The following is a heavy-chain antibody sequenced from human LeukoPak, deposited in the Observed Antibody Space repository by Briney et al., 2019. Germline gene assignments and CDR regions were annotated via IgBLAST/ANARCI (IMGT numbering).Heavy chain of an antibody. CDR2: IYYSGST. D-gene: IGHD6-6*01. Sequence: SETLSLTCTVSGGSISSYYWSWIRQPPGKGLEWIGYIYYSGSTNYNPSLKGRVTISVDTSKNQFSLKLSSVTAADTAMYYCARHAPRGEAARLGYFDYWGQGTLVTVSS. CDR3: ARHAPRGEAARLGYFDY. CDR1: GGSISSYY. V-gene: IGHV4-59*01. J-gene: IGHJ4*02.